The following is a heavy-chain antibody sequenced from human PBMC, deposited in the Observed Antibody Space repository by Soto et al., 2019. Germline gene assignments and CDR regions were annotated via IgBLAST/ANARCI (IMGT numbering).Heavy chain of an antibody. Sequence: SSVKVSCKASGGTFSSYAISWVRQAPGQGLEWMGGIIPIFGTANYAQKFQGRVTITADESTSTAYMELSSLRSEDTAVYYCAREGATVTTNYYYYGMDVWGQGTTVTVSS. CDR3: AREGATVTTNYYYYGMDV. CDR2: IIPIFGTA. CDR1: GGTFSSYA. J-gene: IGHJ6*02. V-gene: IGHV1-69*13. D-gene: IGHD4-17*01.